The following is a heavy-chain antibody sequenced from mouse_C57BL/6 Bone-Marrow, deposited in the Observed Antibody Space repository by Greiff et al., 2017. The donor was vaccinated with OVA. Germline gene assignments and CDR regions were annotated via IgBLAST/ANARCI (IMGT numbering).Heavy chain of an antibody. D-gene: IGHD4-1*01. J-gene: IGHJ2*01. V-gene: IGHV5-16*01. Sequence: EVQRVASEGGLVQPGSSMKLSCTASGFTFSDYYMAWVRQVPEKGLEWVATINYDGSSTYYLDSLKSRFIISRDNATNILYLQMSSLKSEDTATYYCAREGMGRGVDYWGKGTTLTVSS. CDR2: INYDGSST. CDR1: GFTFSDYY. CDR3: AREGMGRGVDY.